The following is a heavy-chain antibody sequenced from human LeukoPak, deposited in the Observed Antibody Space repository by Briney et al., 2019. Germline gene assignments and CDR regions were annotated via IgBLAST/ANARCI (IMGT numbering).Heavy chain of an antibody. CDR1: GFTFSNYW. V-gene: IGHV3-7*03. CDR2: IKQDGSEK. J-gene: IGHJ6*04. Sequence: GGSLRLSCAASGFTFSNYWMSWVRQAPGKGLEWVANIKQDGSEKYYVDSVKGRFTIFRDDAKNSLYLQMNSLRAEDTAVYYCARKAYGMDVWGKGTTATVSS. CDR3: ARKAYGMDV.